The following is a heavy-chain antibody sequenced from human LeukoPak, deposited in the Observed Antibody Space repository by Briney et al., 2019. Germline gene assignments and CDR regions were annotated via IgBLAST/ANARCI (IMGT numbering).Heavy chain of an antibody. V-gene: IGHV4-31*03. D-gene: IGHD3-16*02. CDR1: GGSISSGGYY. J-gene: IGHJ6*02. CDR3: AREIYLPLGDYGMDV. CDR2: IYYSGST. Sequence: PSQTLSLTCTVSGGSISSGGYYWSWIRQHPGKGLEWIGYIYYSGSTYYNPSLKSRVTISVDTSKNQFSLKLSSVTAADTAVYYCAREIYLPLGDYGMDVWGQGTTVTVSS.